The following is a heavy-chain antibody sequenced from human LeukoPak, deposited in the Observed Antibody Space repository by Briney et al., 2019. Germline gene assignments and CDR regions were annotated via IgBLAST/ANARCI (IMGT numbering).Heavy chain of an antibody. CDR1: SGSINSAY. V-gene: IGHV4-59*01. D-gene: IGHD2/OR15-2a*01. CDR3: ARTAGILYDAFDI. Sequence: SETLSLTCTVSSGSINSAYWSWIRQPPGKGLEWIAYMYSGSAKNNPSLNSRVTMSVDTSKNQFSLRLTSVTAADTAVYYCARTAGILYDAFDIWGRGTMVTVSS. CDR2: MYSGSA. J-gene: IGHJ3*02.